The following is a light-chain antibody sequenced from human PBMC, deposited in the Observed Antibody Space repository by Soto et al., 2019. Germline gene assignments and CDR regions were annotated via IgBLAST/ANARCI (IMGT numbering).Light chain of an antibody. CDR3: QQYHSYPPS. J-gene: IGKJ1*01. Sequence: DIQMTQSPSSLSASVGDRVTITCRASQGINNLLAWFQQKPVKAPKSLIYAASTLQTGVPSKFSGSESETDFTLTINSLQPEDFATYYCQQYHSYPPSCGQGTKVEI. CDR1: QGINNL. V-gene: IGKV1-16*02. CDR2: AAS.